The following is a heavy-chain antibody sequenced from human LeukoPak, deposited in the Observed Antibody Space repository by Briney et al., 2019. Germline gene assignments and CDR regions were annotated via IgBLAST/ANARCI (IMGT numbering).Heavy chain of an antibody. CDR3: AKEGYDFWSTYSRTHFDY. V-gene: IGHV3-23*01. Sequence: PGGSLRLSCAASGFTFSNYGMNWVRQAPEKGLEWVSGIRSSDGSTSYADSVRGRFTISRDTSKNILYLQMNSLRAEDTAGYYCAKEGYDFWSTYSRTHFDYWGQGILVTVSS. D-gene: IGHD3-3*01. CDR2: IRSSDGST. J-gene: IGHJ4*02. CDR1: GFTFSNYG.